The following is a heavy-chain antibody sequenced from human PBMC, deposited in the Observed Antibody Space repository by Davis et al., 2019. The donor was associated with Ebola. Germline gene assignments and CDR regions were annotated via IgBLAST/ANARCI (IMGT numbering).Heavy chain of an antibody. CDR2: IKTDGRLT. CDR3: AREGRVFALDY. CDR1: GFSFSSYW. Sequence: HTGGPLRLPCAASGFSFSSYWMHWVRQVPGKGLVWVSRIKTDGRLTGYGDSVQGRFIISRDNAKNTVYLQMNDLRAEDTAVYYCAREGRVFALDYWGQGALVTVSS. V-gene: IGHV3-74*01. J-gene: IGHJ4*02. D-gene: IGHD3-3*01.